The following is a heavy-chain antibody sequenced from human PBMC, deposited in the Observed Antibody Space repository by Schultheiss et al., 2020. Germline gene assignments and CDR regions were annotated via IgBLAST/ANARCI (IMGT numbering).Heavy chain of an antibody. CDR1: GFTFSSYS. J-gene: IGHJ4*02. Sequence: GGSLRLSCAASGFTFSSYSMNWVRQAPGKGLEWVSYISSSSSTIYYADSVKGRFTISRDNAKNSLYLQMNSLRAEDTAVYYCARVPLNTNIVGATTGYFDYWGQGTLVTVSS. D-gene: IGHD1-26*01. V-gene: IGHV3-48*01. CDR2: ISSSSSTI. CDR3: ARVPLNTNIVGATTGYFDY.